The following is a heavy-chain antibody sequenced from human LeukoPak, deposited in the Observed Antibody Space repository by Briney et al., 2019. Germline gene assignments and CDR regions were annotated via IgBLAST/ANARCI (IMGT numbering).Heavy chain of an antibody. D-gene: IGHD2-8*01. CDR3: ARVNGVHWFDP. Sequence: PSETLSLTCTVSGGSISSYYWSWIRQPPGKGLEWIGYIYYSGSTNYNPSLKSRVTISVDTSKNQFSLKLSSVTAADTAVYYCARVNGVHWFDPWGQGTLVTVSS. CDR1: GGSISSYY. V-gene: IGHV4-59*01. J-gene: IGHJ5*02. CDR2: IYYSGST.